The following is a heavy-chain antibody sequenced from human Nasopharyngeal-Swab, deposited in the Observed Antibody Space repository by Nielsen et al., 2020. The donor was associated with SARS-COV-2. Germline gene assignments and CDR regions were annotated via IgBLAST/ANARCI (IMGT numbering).Heavy chain of an antibody. J-gene: IGHJ6*03. V-gene: IGHV3-7*03. CDR2: IKQDGSEK. CDR1: GFSFSTYW. CDR3: ARQGVFVPAYFHQYYMDV. D-gene: IGHD3-16*02. Sequence: GESLKISCAASGFSFSTYWMTLVRQAPGKGPEWVANIKQDGSEKYYVDSVKGRFTVSRDNPKNLLYLQVNSLRAEDTAVYYCARQGVFVPAYFHQYYMDVWGKGTTVTVSS.